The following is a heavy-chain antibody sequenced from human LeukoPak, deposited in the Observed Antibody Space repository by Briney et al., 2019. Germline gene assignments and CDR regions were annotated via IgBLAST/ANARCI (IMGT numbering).Heavy chain of an antibody. Sequence: GGSLRLSCAASGFTLSSYWMHWVRQDLGKGLVWVSRINTDGSSTHYADSVKGRFTISRENAKNTLYLQMNSLRGEDTAVYYCARIPYSSSLTDAFDIWGQGTMVTVYS. J-gene: IGHJ3*02. D-gene: IGHD6-6*01. CDR2: INTDGSST. CDR3: ARIPYSSSLTDAFDI. CDR1: GFTLSSYW. V-gene: IGHV3-74*01.